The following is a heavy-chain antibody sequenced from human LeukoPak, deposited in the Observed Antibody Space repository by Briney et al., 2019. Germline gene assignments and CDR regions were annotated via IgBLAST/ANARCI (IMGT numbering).Heavy chain of an antibody. D-gene: IGHD3-3*01. Sequence: SETLSLTCTVSGGSINSFYWNWIRQPAGKGLEWIGRIYASGSTNYNTSFKSRVTMSVDTSKNQFSLKLSSVAAADTAVYFCASGGAYDFWSALLFDCWGQGTLVTVSS. V-gene: IGHV4-4*07. J-gene: IGHJ4*02. CDR2: IYASGST. CDR3: ASGGAYDFWSALLFDC. CDR1: GGSINSFY.